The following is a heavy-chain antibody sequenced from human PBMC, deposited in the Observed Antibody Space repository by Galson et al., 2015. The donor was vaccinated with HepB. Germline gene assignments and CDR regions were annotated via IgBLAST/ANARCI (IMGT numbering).Heavy chain of an antibody. CDR2: INPNNGAT. CDR1: GYPFVGYF. Sequence: SVKVSCKASGYPFVGYFLYWVRQAPGQGLEWMGRINPNNGATNYAQKFKGRVTMTRDMSITTAYLELSRLRSDDTAVYYCARNREKDYGSGSYTGWFAPWGQGTLVTVSS. D-gene: IGHD3-10*01. J-gene: IGHJ5*02. CDR3: ARNREKDYGSGSYTGWFAP. V-gene: IGHV1-2*06.